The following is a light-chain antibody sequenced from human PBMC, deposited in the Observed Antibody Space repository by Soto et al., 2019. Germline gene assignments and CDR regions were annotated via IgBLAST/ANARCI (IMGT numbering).Light chain of an antibody. CDR1: QSVSNY. Sequence: EIVLTQSPATLSLSPGERASLSCRASQSVSNYLAWYQQTPGQAPRLLIYDASNRATGIPARFSGSGSGTGFTLTISSLEPEDFAVYYCQQRNLWPITFGRGTRLDIK. J-gene: IGKJ5*01. V-gene: IGKV3-11*01. CDR3: QQRNLWPIT. CDR2: DAS.